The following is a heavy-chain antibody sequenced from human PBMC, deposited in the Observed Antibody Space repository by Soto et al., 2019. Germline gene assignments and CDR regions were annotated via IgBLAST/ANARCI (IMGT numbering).Heavy chain of an antibody. V-gene: IGHV3-23*01. Sequence: EVQLLESGGDLIQPGGSLRLSCVASGLTFGSRAMSWVRQSPGEGLEWVSTITDTGGDAKYADSVRGRFAISRDNSKNTLYLQMNSLRAEDTAVYYCAKDLSNYYGSGSYYNYYYYYGMDVWGQGTTVTVSS. CDR1: GLTFGSRA. CDR2: ITDTGGDA. CDR3: AKDLSNYYGSGSYYNYYYYYGMDV. J-gene: IGHJ6*02. D-gene: IGHD3-10*01.